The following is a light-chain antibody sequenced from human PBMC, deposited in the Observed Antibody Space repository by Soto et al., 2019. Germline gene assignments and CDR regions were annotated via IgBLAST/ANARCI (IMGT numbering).Light chain of an antibody. CDR2: GAS. CDR3: QQYNNWPPSII. V-gene: IGKV3-15*01. J-gene: IGKJ5*01. Sequence: VMTQSPATLSLSPGERSTLSFRASESVSSNLAWYQQRPGQAPRLLIYGASTRATDTPVRFRGSGSGTEFTLTISSLQSEDFAVYYCQQYNNWPPSIIFGQGTRLEI. CDR1: ESVSSN.